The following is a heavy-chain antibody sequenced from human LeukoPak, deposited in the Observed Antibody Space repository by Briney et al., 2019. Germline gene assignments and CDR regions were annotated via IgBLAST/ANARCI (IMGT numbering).Heavy chain of an antibody. J-gene: IGHJ3*02. Sequence: ASVKVSCKASGYTFTSYYMHWVRQAPGQGLEWMGIINPSGGSTSYAQKFQGRVTMTRGTSTSTVYMELSSLRSEDTAVYYCARETGKPQLSHDAFDIWGQGTMVTVSS. V-gene: IGHV1-46*01. D-gene: IGHD2-2*01. CDR3: ARETGKPQLSHDAFDI. CDR1: GYTFTSYY. CDR2: INPSGGST.